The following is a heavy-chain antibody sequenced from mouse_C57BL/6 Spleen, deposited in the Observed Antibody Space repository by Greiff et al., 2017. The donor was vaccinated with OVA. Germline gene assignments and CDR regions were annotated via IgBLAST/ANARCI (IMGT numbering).Heavy chain of an antibody. CDR1: GYAFSSYW. Sequence: QVHVKQSGAELVKPGASVKISCKASGYAFSSYWMNWVKQRPGKGLEWIGQIYPGDGDTNYNGKFKGKATLTADKSSSTAYMQLSSLTSEDSAVYFCARPYYDYDGYFDVWGTGTTVTVSS. D-gene: IGHD2-4*01. J-gene: IGHJ1*03. CDR3: ARPYYDYDGYFDV. V-gene: IGHV1-80*01. CDR2: IYPGDGDT.